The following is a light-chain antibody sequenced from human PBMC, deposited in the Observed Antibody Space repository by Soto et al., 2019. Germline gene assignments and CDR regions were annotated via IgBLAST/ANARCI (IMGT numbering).Light chain of an antibody. J-gene: IGKJ1*01. CDR3: QQYNNWPRT. V-gene: IGKV3D-15*01. Sequence: EIVMTQSPATLSVSPGERATLSCRASQSVNSNLAWYQQKPGQAPGLLIYGASTRATGIPARFSGSGSGTEFTLTFSSLQSEDFAIYYCQQYNNWPRTFGQGTNVEIK. CDR2: GAS. CDR1: QSVNSN.